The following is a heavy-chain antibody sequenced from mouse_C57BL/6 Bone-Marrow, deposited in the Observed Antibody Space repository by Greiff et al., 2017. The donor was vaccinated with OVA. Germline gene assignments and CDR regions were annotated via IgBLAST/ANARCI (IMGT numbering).Heavy chain of an antibody. CDR2: INPNNGGT. J-gene: IGHJ2*01. Sequence: VQLQQSGPELVKPGASVKISCKASGYTFTDYYMNWVKQSHGKSLEWIGDINPNNGGTSYNQKFKGKATLTVDKSSSTAYMEIRSLTSEDSAVYYCARGLRRDYWGQGTTLTVSS. CDR1: GYTFTDYY. V-gene: IGHV1-26*01. D-gene: IGHD2-2*01. CDR3: ARGLRRDY.